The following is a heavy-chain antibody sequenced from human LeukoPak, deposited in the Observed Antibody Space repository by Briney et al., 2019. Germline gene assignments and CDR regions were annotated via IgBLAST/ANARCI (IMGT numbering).Heavy chain of an antibody. J-gene: IGHJ4*02. Sequence: SGGSLRLSCAASGFTFSSYSLNWVRQAPGKGLEWVSSISSSSSYIYYADSVKGRFTISRDNAKNSLYLQMNSLRAEDTAVYYCARDLGIHQLWFDYWGQGTLVTVSS. CDR3: ARDLGIHQLWFDY. CDR2: ISSSSSYI. D-gene: IGHD5-18*01. V-gene: IGHV3-21*01. CDR1: GFTFSSYS.